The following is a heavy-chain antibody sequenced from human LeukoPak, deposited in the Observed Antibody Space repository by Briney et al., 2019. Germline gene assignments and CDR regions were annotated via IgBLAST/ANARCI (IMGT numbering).Heavy chain of an antibody. J-gene: IGHJ3*02. V-gene: IGHV3-7*01. CDR3: ARDPVGGAFDI. Sequence: GGSLRLSCAASGFTFSDYYMSWIRQAPGKGLECVAIINQDGSEKYYVDSVKGRFTISRDNAKNSLYLQMSSLRADDTAVYFCARDPVGGAFDIWGQGTMVTVSS. D-gene: IGHD3-16*01. CDR2: INQDGSEK. CDR1: GFTFSDYY.